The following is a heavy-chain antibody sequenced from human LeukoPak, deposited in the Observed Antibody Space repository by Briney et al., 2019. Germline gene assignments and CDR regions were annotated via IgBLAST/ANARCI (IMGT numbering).Heavy chain of an antibody. V-gene: IGHV4-4*07. CDR3: ARGSYSSSSDVFDY. CDR2: IYTSGST. CDR1: GGSISSYY. Sequence: SETLSLTCTVSGGSISSYYWSWIRQPAGKGLEWIGRIYTSGSTNYNPSLKSRVTMSVDTTKNQFSLKLSSVTAADTAVYYCARGSYSSSSDVFDYWGQGTLVTVSS. D-gene: IGHD6-6*01. J-gene: IGHJ4*02.